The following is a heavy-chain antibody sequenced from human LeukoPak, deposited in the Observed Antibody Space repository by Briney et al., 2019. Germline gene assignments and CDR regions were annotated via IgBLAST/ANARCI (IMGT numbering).Heavy chain of an antibody. CDR2: IKQDGSEK. Sequence: GGSLRLSCAASGFTFSSYWMSWVRQAPGKGLEWVANIKQDGSEKYYVDSVKGRFTISRDNAKNSLYLQMNSLRAEDTAVYCCAREEVATILYLYYYYGMDVWGQGTTVTVSS. CDR3: AREEVATILYLYYYYGMDV. D-gene: IGHD5-12*01. CDR1: GFTFSSYW. J-gene: IGHJ6*02. V-gene: IGHV3-7*01.